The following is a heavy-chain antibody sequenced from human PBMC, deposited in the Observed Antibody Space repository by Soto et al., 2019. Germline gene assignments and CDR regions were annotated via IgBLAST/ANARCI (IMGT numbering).Heavy chain of an antibody. V-gene: IGHV4-59*08. CDR1: GGSISSYY. J-gene: IGHJ4*02. CDR3: ARRYDDYFDF. Sequence: SETLSLTCTVSGGSISSYYWSWIRQPPGKGLEWIGYIYYSGSTNYNPSLKSRVTISVDTSKNQFSLKLSSVTAADTAVYHCARRYDDYFDFWGQGTLVTVSS. CDR2: IYYSGST. D-gene: IGHD5-12*01.